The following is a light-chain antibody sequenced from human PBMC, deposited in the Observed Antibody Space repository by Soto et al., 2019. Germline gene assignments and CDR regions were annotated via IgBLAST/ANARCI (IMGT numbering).Light chain of an antibody. CDR3: GTWDTGLRAYV. Sequence: QSVVTQPPSVSAAPGQKVTISCSGSSSSSHIGHHSVSWYQHLPGTAPKLLIYDNDQRPSGIPVRFSGSKSATSATLDITGLQTGDEADYYCGTWDTGLRAYVLGTGTKVTVL. CDR1: SSSSHIGHHS. J-gene: IGLJ1*01. CDR2: DND. V-gene: IGLV1-51*01.